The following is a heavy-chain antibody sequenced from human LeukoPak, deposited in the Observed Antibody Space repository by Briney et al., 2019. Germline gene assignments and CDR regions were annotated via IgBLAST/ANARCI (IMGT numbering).Heavy chain of an antibody. V-gene: IGHV1-8*01. D-gene: IGHD6-19*01. J-gene: IGHJ6*02. CDR3: ARDAAVAGALGGYYGMDV. CDR2: MNPNSGNT. Sequence: ASVKVSCKASGYTFTSYDINWVRQATGQGLEWMGWMNPNSGNTGYAQKFQGRVTMTRNTSISTAYMELSSLRSEDTAVYYCARDAAVAGALGGYYGMDVWGQGTTVTVSS. CDR1: GYTFTSYD.